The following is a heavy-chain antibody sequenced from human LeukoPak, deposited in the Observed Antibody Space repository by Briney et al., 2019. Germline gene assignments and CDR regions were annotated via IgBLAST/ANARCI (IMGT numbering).Heavy chain of an antibody. J-gene: IGHJ6*03. CDR2: INPNSCGT. V-gene: IGHV1-2*06. D-gene: IGHD2-15*01. Sequence: ASVTLSCKASGYTFTGYYMHWGRKPPRQGLERMGRINPNSCGTNYGSNFQGSVTMSRDTSISTAYMELSRLRSDDTAVDYCARDLRSIGPTLYCYYMDVWGKGTTVIVSS. CDR1: GYTFTGYY. CDR3: ARDLRSIGPTLYCYYMDV.